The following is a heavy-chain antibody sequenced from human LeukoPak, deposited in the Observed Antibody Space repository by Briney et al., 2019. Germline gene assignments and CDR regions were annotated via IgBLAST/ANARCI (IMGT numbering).Heavy chain of an antibody. V-gene: IGHV4-59*01. Sequence: SETLSLTCTASGGSISSYYWSWIRQPPGKGLEWIGYIYYSGSTNYNPSLKSRVTISVDTSKNQFSLKLSSVTAADTAVYYCARGVIRWHYFDYWGQGTLVTVSS. D-gene: IGHD4-17*01. CDR3: ARGVIRWHYFDY. CDR1: GGSISSYY. J-gene: IGHJ4*02. CDR2: IYYSGST.